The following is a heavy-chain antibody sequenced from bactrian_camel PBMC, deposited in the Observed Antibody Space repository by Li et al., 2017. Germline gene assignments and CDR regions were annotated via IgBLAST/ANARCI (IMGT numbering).Heavy chain of an antibody. Sequence: VQLVESGGGSVQPGGSLRFPCAVSGFTLNSAAMSWVRQAPGKGLEWVSTINAGGLKTYYADSVKGRFTISRDNSKNTLWLQMNSLKSEDTALYYCVTHVGNWAYSYWGRGPRSPSP. CDR2: INAGGLKT. CDR1: GFTLNSAA. D-gene: IGHD1*01. V-gene: IGHV3S31*01. J-gene: IGHJ4*01.